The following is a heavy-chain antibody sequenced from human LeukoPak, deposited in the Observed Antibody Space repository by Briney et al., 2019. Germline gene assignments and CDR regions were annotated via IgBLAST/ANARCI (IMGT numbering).Heavy chain of an antibody. CDR1: GGSISSYY. V-gene: IGHV4-59*01. CDR3: ARDRSGYSSGWYHLGY. J-gene: IGHJ4*02. Sequence: KPSETLSFTCTVYGGSISSYYWSWIRQPPGKGLEWIGYIYYSGSTNYNPSLKSRATISVDTSKIQFSLKQSSVTATDKAVYYCARDRSGYSSGWYHLGYWGQGTLVFVSS. CDR2: IYYSGST. D-gene: IGHD6-19*01.